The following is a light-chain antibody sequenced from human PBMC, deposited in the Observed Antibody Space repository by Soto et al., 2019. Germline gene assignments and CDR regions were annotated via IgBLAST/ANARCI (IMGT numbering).Light chain of an antibody. V-gene: IGKV3-20*01. Sequence: EIVLTQSPGPLSLSPGERATLSCMASQSVSSSYLAWYQQKPGQAPRLLIYGASSRATGIPDRFSGSGSGTDFTLTISRLGPEDFAVYYCQQYGSSPPLTFGGGTKVDIK. CDR3: QQYGSSPPLT. CDR1: QSVSSSY. CDR2: GAS. J-gene: IGKJ4*01.